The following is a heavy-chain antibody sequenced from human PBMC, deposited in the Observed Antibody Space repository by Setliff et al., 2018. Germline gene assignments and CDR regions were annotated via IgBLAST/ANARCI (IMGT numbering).Heavy chain of an antibody. CDR2: IYTSGST. CDR1: GGSISSGDAS. CDR3: AIPGYGDYFGYFRN. J-gene: IGHJ1*01. V-gene: IGHV4-61*09. Sequence: PSETLSLTCAVSGGSISSGDASWSWVRQPAGKGLEWIGHIYTSGSTNYNPSLKSRVTISVDTSKNQFSLKLSSVTAADTAVYYCAIPGYGDYFGYFRNWSQGTLVTVSS. D-gene: IGHD4-17*01.